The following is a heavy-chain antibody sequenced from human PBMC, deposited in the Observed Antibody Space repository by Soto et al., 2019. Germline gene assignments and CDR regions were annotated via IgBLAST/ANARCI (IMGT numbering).Heavy chain of an antibody. CDR2: ISGYNGNT. J-gene: IGHJ4*02. Sequence: QIHLEQSRIEMKEPGTSLKISCATSGYSFTNYGISWVRQAPGQGLEWMGWISGYNGNTKYAQSFHDRVVMTADKFTSTGYLEMRTLRSNDTPVYYCARANTWVTGRVGTHWGQRTKVTVSS. CDR3: ARANTWVTGRVGTH. CDR1: GYSFTNYG. D-gene: IGHD1-1*01. V-gene: IGHV1-18*01.